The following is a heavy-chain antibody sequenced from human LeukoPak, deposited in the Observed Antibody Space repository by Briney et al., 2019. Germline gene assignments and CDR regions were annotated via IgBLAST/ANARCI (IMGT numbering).Heavy chain of an antibody. J-gene: IGHJ4*02. CDR1: GFTFSSYS. V-gene: IGHV3-48*01. CDR3: ARQYSGYFDY. Sequence: GGSLRLSCAASGFTFSSYSMMWVRQAPGKGLEWVSYISSSSTTIHYADSVKGRFTISRDNAKNSLYLQMNSLRAEDTAVYYCARQYSGYFDYWGQGTLVTVSS. D-gene: IGHD2-21*01. CDR2: ISSSSTTI.